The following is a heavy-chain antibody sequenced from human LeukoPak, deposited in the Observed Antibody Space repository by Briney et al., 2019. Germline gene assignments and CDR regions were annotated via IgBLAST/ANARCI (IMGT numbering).Heavy chain of an antibody. CDR2: ISSSGSTI. D-gene: IGHD6-19*01. Sequence: GGSLRLSCAASGFTFSSYEMNWVRQAPGKGLEWVSYISSSGSTIYYADSVKGRFTISRDNAKNSLYLQMNSLRAEDTAVYYCARDLGYSSGWTGDYWGQGSLVTVSS. J-gene: IGHJ4*02. CDR3: ARDLGYSSGWTGDY. CDR1: GFTFSSYE. V-gene: IGHV3-48*03.